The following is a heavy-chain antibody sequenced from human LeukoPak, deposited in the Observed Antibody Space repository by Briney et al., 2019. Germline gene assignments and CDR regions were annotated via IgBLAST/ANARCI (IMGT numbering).Heavy chain of an antibody. Sequence: SGGSLRLSCAASGFTFDDYAMHWVRQAPGKGLEWVSGISWYSGSIGYADSVKGRFTISRDNAKNSLYLQMNSLRAEDTALYYCAKVPLEGGSFHDAFDIWGQGTMVTVSS. V-gene: IGHV3-9*01. CDR2: ISWYSGSI. J-gene: IGHJ3*02. CDR3: AKVPLEGGSFHDAFDI. CDR1: GFTFDDYA. D-gene: IGHD1-26*01.